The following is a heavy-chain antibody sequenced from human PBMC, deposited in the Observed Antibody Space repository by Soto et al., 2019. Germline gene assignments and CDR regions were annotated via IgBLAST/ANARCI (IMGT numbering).Heavy chain of an antibody. D-gene: IGHD3-10*01. J-gene: IGHJ5*02. V-gene: IGHV4-4*02. CDR2: IYHSGST. Sequence: SETLSLTCAVSGGSISISNWWSWFRQPPGKGLEWIGEIYHSGSTNYNPSLKSRVTISVDKSKNQFSLKLSSVTAADTAVYYCARDRRTPMVLNWFDPWGQGTLVTVSS. CDR3: ARDRRTPMVLNWFDP. CDR1: GGSISISNW.